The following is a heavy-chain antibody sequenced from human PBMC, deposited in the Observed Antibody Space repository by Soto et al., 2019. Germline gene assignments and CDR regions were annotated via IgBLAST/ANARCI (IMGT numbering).Heavy chain of an antibody. V-gene: IGHV3-21*02. D-gene: IGHD3-10*01. CDR1: GFPFSSFS. J-gene: IGHJ4*02. CDR2: IGRVSTYI. CDR3: ARVTAGSGSYQIDL. Sequence: QLVESGGGLVKPGGSLRRSCVASGFPFSSFSLNWIRQAPGKGLEWVSSIGRVSTYIYYADSVRGRFTVSRDNAKNSVYLQMNGLTAEDSGIYYCARVTAGSGSYQIDLWGQGMLVTVSS.